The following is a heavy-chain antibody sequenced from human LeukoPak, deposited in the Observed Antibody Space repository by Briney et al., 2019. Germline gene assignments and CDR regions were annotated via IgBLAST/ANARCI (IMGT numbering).Heavy chain of an antibody. D-gene: IGHD2-15*01. Sequence: PGGSLRLSCAASGFTFSSYAMHWVRQAPGKGLEWVALILYDGSNEHYVDSVKGRFIVSRDNSKNTVYLQMNSLRPEDTAVYFCAKDFTQESPRGPYYLDHWGQGTLVTVSS. CDR2: ILYDGSNE. V-gene: IGHV3-30*18. J-gene: IGHJ4*02. CDR1: GFTFSSYA. CDR3: AKDFTQESPRGPYYLDH.